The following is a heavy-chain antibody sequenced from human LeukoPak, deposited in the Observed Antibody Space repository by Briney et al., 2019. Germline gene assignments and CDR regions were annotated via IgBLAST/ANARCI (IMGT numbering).Heavy chain of an antibody. CDR3: AKDDSVVVITPYYFDY. Sequence: SGGSLRLSCAASGFTFSSYAMSWVRQAPGKGLEWVSAISGSGGSTYYADSVKGRFTISRDNSKNTLYLQMNSLRAEDTAVYYCAKDDSVVVITPYYFDYWGQGTLVTVSS. D-gene: IGHD3-22*01. CDR1: GFTFSSYA. V-gene: IGHV3-23*01. J-gene: IGHJ4*02. CDR2: ISGSGGST.